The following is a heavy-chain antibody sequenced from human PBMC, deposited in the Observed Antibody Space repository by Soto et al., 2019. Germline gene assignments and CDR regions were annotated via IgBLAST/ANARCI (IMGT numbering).Heavy chain of an antibody. Sequence: QITLKESGPTLVRPTQTLTLTCTFSGFSLSTSGVGMGWIRQPPGKALEWLALIYWDDDKRYSPSLKSRLTITKDTSKNQVVLTMTNMDPVDTATYYCAHSRCGGDCLQSYSSHYYYGMDVWGQGTTVTVSS. CDR3: AHSRCGGDCLQSYSSHYYYGMDV. D-gene: IGHD2-21*02. CDR2: IYWDDDK. CDR1: GFSLSTSGVG. V-gene: IGHV2-5*02. J-gene: IGHJ6*02.